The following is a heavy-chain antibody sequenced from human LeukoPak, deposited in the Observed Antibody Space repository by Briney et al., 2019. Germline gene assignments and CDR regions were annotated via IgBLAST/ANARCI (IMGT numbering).Heavy chain of an antibody. J-gene: IGHJ3*02. Sequence: PGGSLRLSCAASGFIFSSYAMSWVRQAPGKGLEWVSSISSSSSYISYADSVKGRFTISRDNAKSSLYLQMNSLKAEDTAVYYCARDQAPGPSLMVQLWVRSDAFDIWGQGRMVTVSS. CDR2: ISSSSSYI. CDR3: ARDQAPGPSLMVQLWVRSDAFDI. D-gene: IGHD5-18*01. V-gene: IGHV3-21*01. CDR1: GFIFSSYA.